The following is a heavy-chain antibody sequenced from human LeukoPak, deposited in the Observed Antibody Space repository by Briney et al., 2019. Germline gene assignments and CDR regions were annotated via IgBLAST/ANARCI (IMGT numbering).Heavy chain of an antibody. D-gene: IGHD3-10*01. V-gene: IGHV4-34*01. CDR2: INHSGST. Sequence: SETLSLTCAVYGGSFGGYYWSWIRQPPGKGLEWIGEINHSGSTNYNPSLKSRVTISVDTSKNQSSLKPSSVTAADTAVYYCARRWGKGSGSYYKGQDAFDIWGQGTMVTASS. CDR1: GGSFGGYY. CDR3: ARRWGKGSGSYYKGQDAFDI. J-gene: IGHJ3*02.